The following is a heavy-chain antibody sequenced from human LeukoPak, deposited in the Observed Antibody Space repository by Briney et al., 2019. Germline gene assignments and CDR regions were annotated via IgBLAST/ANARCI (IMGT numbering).Heavy chain of an antibody. CDR3: AKSRDKDYYDSSALFDY. V-gene: IGHV3-23*01. CDR2: ISGSGGST. CDR1: GFTFSSYG. Sequence: GGSLRLSCAASGFTFSSYGMSWVRQAPGKGLEWVSAISGSGGSTYYADSVKGRFTISRDNSKNTLYLQMNSLRAEDTAVYYCAKSRDKDYYDSSALFDYWGQGTLVTVSS. J-gene: IGHJ4*02. D-gene: IGHD3-22*01.